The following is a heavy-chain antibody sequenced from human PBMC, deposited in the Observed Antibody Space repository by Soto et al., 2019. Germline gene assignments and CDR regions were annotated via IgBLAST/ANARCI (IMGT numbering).Heavy chain of an antibody. CDR3: ARRLLWFGENGLDAFDI. J-gene: IGHJ3*02. CDR2: IYYSGST. V-gene: IGHV4-39*01. CDR1: GGSISSSSYY. D-gene: IGHD3-10*01. Sequence: QLQLQESGPGLVKPSETLSLTCTVSGGSISSSSYYWGWIRQPPGKGLEWIGSIYYSGSTYYNPSLKSRVTISVDTSKNQFSLKLSSVTAADTAVYYCARRLLWFGENGLDAFDIWGQGTMVTVSS.